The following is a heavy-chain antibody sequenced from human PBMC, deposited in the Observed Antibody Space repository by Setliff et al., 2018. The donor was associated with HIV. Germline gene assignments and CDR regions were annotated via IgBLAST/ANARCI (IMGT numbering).Heavy chain of an antibody. J-gene: IGHJ3*02. D-gene: IGHD1-26*01. CDR1: GFAVDKSP. CDR2: ISSHIGKNT. CDR3: ARDRVEAERGAFDI. Sequence: PGGSLRLSCSATGFAVDKSPMHWFRQASGQGLQWVSYISSHIGKNTNYADSVKGRFTISRDNSKDTVSLQMTSLTSDDTAMYYCARDRVEAERGAFDIWGQGTMVTVSS. V-gene: IGHV3-48*01.